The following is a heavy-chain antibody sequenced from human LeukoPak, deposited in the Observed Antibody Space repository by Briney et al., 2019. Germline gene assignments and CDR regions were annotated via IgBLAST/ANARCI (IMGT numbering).Heavy chain of an antibody. V-gene: IGHV3-53*01. CDR3: AKAPVTSCRGAYCYPFDS. J-gene: IGHJ4*02. CDR2: IYSGSST. CDR1: GFTVSSNY. D-gene: IGHD2-21*01. Sequence: GGSLRLSCAASGFTVSSNYMSWVRQAPGKGLEWVSVIYSGSSTYYADSVKGRFTISRDNSKNTLYLQMNSLRAEDAAVYFCAKAPVTSCRGAYCYPFDSWGQGTLVTVSS.